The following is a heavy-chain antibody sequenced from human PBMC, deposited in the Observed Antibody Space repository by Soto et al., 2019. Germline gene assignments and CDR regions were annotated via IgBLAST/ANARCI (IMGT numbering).Heavy chain of an antibody. Sequence: QVQLVQSGAEVKKPGSSVKVSCKASGGTFSSYTISWVRQAPGQGLEWMGRIIPILGIANYAQKFQGRVTITADKSTSTAYMELSSLRSEDTAVYYCARGGGWKGYSGYDYGDAFDIWGQGTMVTVSS. V-gene: IGHV1-69*02. D-gene: IGHD5-12*01. J-gene: IGHJ3*02. CDR1: GGTFSSYT. CDR3: ARGGGWKGYSGYDYGDAFDI. CDR2: IIPILGIA.